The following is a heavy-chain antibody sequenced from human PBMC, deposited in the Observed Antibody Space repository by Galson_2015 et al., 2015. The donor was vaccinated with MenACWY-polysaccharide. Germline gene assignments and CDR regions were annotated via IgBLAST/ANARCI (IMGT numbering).Heavy chain of an antibody. J-gene: IGHJ5*01. V-gene: IGHV4-39*07. D-gene: IGHD4-23*01. Sequence: ETLSLTCTVSGDSLTNTNFHWGWIRQPPGKGLEWIGSLHYSGIANYNPSLKSRITISRDTSKNQFFLKLISVTAADTAVYYCARDLGHGGDSDSWGQGILVTVSS. CDR1: GDSLTNTNFH. CDR3: ARDLGHGGDSDS. CDR2: LHYSGIA.